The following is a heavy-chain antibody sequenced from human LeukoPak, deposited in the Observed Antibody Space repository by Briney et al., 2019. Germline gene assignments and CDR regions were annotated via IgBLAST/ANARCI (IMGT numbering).Heavy chain of an antibody. CDR1: GYTFTGYY. Sequence: GASVKVSCKASGYTFTGYYMHWVRQAPGQGLEWMGWINPNSGGTNYAQKFQGRVTMTRDTSISTAYMELSRLRSDDTAVYYCARPLEYRSGGSCPFSWGKGTTVTVSS. D-gene: IGHD2-15*01. CDR3: ARPLEYRSGGSCPFS. CDR2: INPNSGGT. J-gene: IGHJ6*04. V-gene: IGHV1-2*02.